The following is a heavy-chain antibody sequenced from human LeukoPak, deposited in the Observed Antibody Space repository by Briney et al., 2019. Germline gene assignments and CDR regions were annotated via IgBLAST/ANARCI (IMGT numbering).Heavy chain of an antibody. V-gene: IGHV3-23*01. CDR2: ISGSGRGT. J-gene: IGHJ4*02. CDR1: GFTFSTYW. Sequence: GGSLRLSCAAYGFTFSTYWMNWVRQAPGKGLEWVSGISGSGRGTYYADSVKGRFTISRDNSKNTLSLQMKSLRAGDTAVYYCAKGGSYYYDNSGYFDYWGQGTLATVSS. D-gene: IGHD3-22*01. CDR3: AKGGSYYYDNSGYFDY.